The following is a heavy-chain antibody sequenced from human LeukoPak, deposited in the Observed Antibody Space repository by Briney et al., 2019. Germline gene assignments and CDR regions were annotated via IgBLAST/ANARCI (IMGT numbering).Heavy chain of an antibody. V-gene: IGHV4-31*03. CDR2: IYYSGST. Sequence: TSETLSLTCTVSGGSISSGGYYWSWIRQHPGKGLEWIGYIYYSGSTYYNPSLKSRVTISVDTSKNQFSLKLSSVTAADTAVYYCARMFSGSYYDNWFDPWGQETLVTVSS. CDR3: ARMFSGSYYDNWFDP. J-gene: IGHJ5*02. CDR1: GGSISSGGYY. D-gene: IGHD3-10*01.